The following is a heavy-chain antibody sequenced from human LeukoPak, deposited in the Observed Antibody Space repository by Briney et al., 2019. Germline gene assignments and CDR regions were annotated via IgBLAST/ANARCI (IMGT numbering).Heavy chain of an antibody. V-gene: IGHV3-23*01. J-gene: IGHJ4*02. CDR2: ISGSGSSI. CDR1: GFTFSDYY. Sequence: GGSLRLSCAASGFTFSDYYISWIRQAPGKGLEWVSAISGSGSSIYYADSVKGRLTISRDTSKSTLYLQMSSLRAEDTAIYYCARGRYGSGIYYFDYWGQGTLVTVSS. CDR3: ARGRYGSGIYYFDY. D-gene: IGHD3-10*01.